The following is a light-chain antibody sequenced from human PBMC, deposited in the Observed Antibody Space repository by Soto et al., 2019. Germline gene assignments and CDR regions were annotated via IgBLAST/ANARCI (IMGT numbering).Light chain of an antibody. Sequence: DIQMTQSPSSLSASVGDRVTITCRASQSISSYLNWYQQKPGKAPKLLIYAASSLQSGVPSRFSGSGSGTDFTLTISSLQPEDFATYYCPQSYSTLRTFGQGTKV. V-gene: IGKV1-39*01. CDR1: QSISSY. CDR2: AAS. CDR3: PQSYSTLRT. J-gene: IGKJ1*01.